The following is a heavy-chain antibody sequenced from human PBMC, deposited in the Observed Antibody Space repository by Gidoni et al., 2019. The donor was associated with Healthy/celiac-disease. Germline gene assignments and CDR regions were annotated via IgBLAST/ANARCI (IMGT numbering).Heavy chain of an antibody. J-gene: IGHJ4*02. CDR1: GFTFSSYA. CDR2: ISYDGSNK. V-gene: IGHV3-30-3*01. CDR3: ARDKDFY. Sequence: QVQLVASGGGVVQPGRSLRLSCAASGFTFSSYAMHWVRQAPGKGLEWVAVISYDGSNKYYADSVKGRFTISRDNSKNTLYLQMNSLRAEDTAVYYCARDKDFYWGQGTLVTVSS.